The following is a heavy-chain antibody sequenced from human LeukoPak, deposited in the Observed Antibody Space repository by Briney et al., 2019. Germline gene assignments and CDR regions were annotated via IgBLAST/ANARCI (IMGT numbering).Heavy chain of an antibody. CDR1: GFTFSSYV. V-gene: IGHV3-48*03. J-gene: IGHJ3*02. CDR2: ISSSGSTI. D-gene: IGHD1-26*01. Sequence: TGGSLRLSCAASGFTFSSYVMNWVRQAPGKGLEWVSYISSSGSTIYYADSVKGRFTISRDNAKNSLYLQMNSLRAEDTAVYYCARESSGSYLRHDAFDIWGQGTMVTVSS. CDR3: ARESSGSYLRHDAFDI.